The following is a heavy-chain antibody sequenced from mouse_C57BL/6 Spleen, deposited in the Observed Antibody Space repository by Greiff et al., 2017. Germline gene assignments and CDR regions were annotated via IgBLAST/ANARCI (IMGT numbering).Heavy chain of an antibody. CDR1: GYTFTSYW. D-gene: IGHD1-1*01. J-gene: IGHJ1*03. Sequence: VQLQQPGAELVKPGASVKLSCKASGYTFTSYWMHWVKQRPGQGLEWIGMIHPNSGSTNYNEKFKSKATLTVDKSASTAYMQLSSLTSEDSAVYYCGANYGSGYWYFDVWGTGTTGTVSS. CDR3: GANYGSGYWYFDV. CDR2: IHPNSGST. V-gene: IGHV1-64*01.